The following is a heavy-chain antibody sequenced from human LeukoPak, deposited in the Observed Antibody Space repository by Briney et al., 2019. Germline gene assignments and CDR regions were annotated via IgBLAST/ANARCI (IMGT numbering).Heavy chain of an antibody. V-gene: IGHV3-23*01. D-gene: IGHD4-11*01. CDR2: ISSTDAGT. CDR1: GFSLSSYA. CDR3: AKSPVTTSGQFDY. J-gene: IGHJ4*02. Sequence: GGSLRLSCAASGFSLSSYAMSWVRQAPGKGLEWVSAISSTDAGTYHADSVRGRFTISRDSSKNTLYLQMNSLRAEDTAVYYCAKSPVTTSGQFDYWGQGTLVTVSS.